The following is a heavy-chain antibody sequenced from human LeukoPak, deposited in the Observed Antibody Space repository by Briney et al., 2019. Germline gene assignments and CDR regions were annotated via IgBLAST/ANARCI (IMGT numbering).Heavy chain of an antibody. CDR2: IYYSGSA. CDR3: SVVPAAYGGAFDI. J-gene: IGHJ3*02. V-gene: IGHV4-39*01. D-gene: IGHD2-2*01. Sequence: SETLSLTCTVSGGSISSSSYYWGWIRQPPGKGLEWIGSIYYSGSAYYNPSLKSRVTISVDTSKNQFSLKLSSVTAADTAVYYCSVVPAAYGGAFDIWGQGTMVTVSS. CDR1: GGSISSSSYY.